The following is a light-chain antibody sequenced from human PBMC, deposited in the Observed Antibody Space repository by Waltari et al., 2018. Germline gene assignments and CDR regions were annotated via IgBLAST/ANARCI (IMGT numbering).Light chain of an antibody. J-gene: IGKJ1*01. V-gene: IGKV1-27*01. CDR1: QDIGNE. CDR2: GAS. Sequence: IQMTQSPSSLSASTGDRFTVTCRVSQDIGNELSWYQQKPGKAPTLLIDGASRLQTGVSFRFSGSGSGTDFALTIHSLQPEDVGTYYCQQDYTTPWTFGQGTKV. CDR3: QQDYTTPWT.